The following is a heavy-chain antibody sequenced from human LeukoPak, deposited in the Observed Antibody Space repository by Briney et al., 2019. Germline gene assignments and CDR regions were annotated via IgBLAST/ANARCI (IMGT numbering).Heavy chain of an antibody. CDR2: INPNSGGT. CDR3: ARDILSGSYGYFDY. D-gene: IGHD1-26*01. CDR1: GYTFTGYY. V-gene: IGHV1-2*02. J-gene: IGHJ4*02. Sequence: GASVKVSCKASGYTFTGYYMHWVRQAPGQGLEWMGWINPNSGGTNYAQKFQGRVTMTRDTSISTAYMELSRLRSDDTAVYYCARDILSGSYGYFDYWGQGTLVTVSS.